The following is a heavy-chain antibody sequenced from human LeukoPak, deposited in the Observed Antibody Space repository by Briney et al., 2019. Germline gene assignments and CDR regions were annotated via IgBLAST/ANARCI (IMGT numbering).Heavy chain of an antibody. CDR1: GFIFSSYG. CDR2: ISGKGEST. D-gene: IGHD1-26*01. CDR3: AKGGHFSWFDP. Sequence: GGSLRLSCAASGFIFSSYGMHWVRQAPGKGLEWVSTISGKGESTYYADSVKGRFTISRDNSKNTLSLQMNSLRADDTAVYYCAKGGHFSWFDPWGQGTLVTVSS. V-gene: IGHV3-23*01. J-gene: IGHJ5*02.